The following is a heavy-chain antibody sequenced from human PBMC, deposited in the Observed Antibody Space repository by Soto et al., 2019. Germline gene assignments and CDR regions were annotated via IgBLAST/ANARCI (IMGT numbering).Heavy chain of an antibody. CDR2: IYYSGGT. V-gene: IGHV4-30-4*01. CDR3: ARGIYSGYDYTWFDP. J-gene: IGHJ5*02. D-gene: IGHD5-12*01. CDR1: GGSISSGDYY. Sequence: SETLSLTCTVSGGSISSGDYYWSWIRQPPGKGLEWIGYIYYSGGTYYNPSLKSRVTISVDTSKNQFSLKLSSVTAADTAVYYCARGIYSGYDYTWFDPWGQGTLVTVSS.